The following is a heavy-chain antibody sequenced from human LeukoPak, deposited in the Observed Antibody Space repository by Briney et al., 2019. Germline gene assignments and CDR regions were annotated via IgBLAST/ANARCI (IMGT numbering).Heavy chain of an antibody. V-gene: IGHV1-18*01. CDR1: GYTFTSYG. D-gene: IGHD3-22*01. J-gene: IGHJ5*02. CDR3: ARDPTTYYYDSSGLGSNWFDP. Sequence: ASVKVSCKASGYTFTSYGISWVRQAPGQGLEWMGWISAYNGNTNYAQKLQGRVTMTTDTSTSTAYMELRSLRSDDTAVHYCARDPTTYYYDSSGLGSNWFDPWGQGTLVTVSS. CDR2: ISAYNGNT.